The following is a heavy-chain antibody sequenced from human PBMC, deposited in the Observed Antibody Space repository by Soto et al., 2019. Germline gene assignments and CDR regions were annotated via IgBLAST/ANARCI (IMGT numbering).Heavy chain of an antibody. V-gene: IGHV3-23*01. D-gene: IGHD3-3*01. Sequence: GGSLRLSCAASGFTFSSYAMSWVRQAPGKGLEWVSAISGSGGSTYYADSVKGRFTISRDNSKNTLYLQMNSLRAEDTAVYYCAKDHYDPYSPQILRFLEWLSHTLFDYWGQGTLVTVSS. J-gene: IGHJ4*02. CDR3: AKDHYDPYSPQILRFLEWLSHTLFDY. CDR2: ISGSGGST. CDR1: GFTFSSYA.